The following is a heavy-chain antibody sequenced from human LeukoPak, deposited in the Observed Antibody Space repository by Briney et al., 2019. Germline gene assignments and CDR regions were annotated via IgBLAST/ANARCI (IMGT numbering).Heavy chain of an antibody. CDR2: IYYSGST. V-gene: IGHV4-30-4*07. CDR3: ARGDPTVTTVPLVY. CDR1: GGSISSGGYS. J-gene: IGHJ4*02. D-gene: IGHD4-17*01. Sequence: PSQTLSLTCAVSGGSISSGGYSWSWIRQPPGKGLEWIGYIYYSGSTYYNPSLKSRVTISVDTSKNQFSLKLSSVTAADTAVYYCARGDPTVTTVPLVYWGQGTLVTVSS.